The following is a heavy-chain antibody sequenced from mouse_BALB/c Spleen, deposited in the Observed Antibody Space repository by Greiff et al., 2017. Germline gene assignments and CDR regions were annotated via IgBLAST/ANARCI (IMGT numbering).Heavy chain of an antibody. CDR1: GYTFSSYW. CDR2: ILPGSGST. J-gene: IGHJ4*01. Sequence: VKLVESGAELMKPGASVKISCKATGYTFSSYWIEWVKQRPGHGLEWIGEILPGSGSTNYNEKFKGKATFTADTSSNTAYMQLSSLTSEDSAVYYCARRGGNPYYYAMDYWGQGTSVTVSS. V-gene: IGHV1-9*01. D-gene: IGHD2-1*01. CDR3: ARRGGNPYYYAMDY.